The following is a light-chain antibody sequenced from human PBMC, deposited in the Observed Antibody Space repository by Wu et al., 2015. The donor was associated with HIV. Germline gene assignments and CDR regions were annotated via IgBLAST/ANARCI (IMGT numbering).Light chain of an antibody. Sequence: DIQMTQSPSSLSASVGDRVTITCRASQGISNYLAWYQQKPGKVPKLLIYAASTLQSGVPSRFSGSGSGTDFTLTISSLQPEXVATYYCQKYNSAPXNTFGQGTRLEIK. V-gene: IGKV1-27*01. CDR1: QGISNY. CDR2: AAS. CDR3: QKYNSAPXNT. J-gene: IGKJ5*01.